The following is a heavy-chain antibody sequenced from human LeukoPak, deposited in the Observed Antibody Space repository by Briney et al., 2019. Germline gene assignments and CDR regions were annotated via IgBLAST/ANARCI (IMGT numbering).Heavy chain of an antibody. Sequence: SETLSLTCAVYGGSFSGYYWSWIRQPPGKGLEWIGEINHSGSTNYNPSLKSRVTISVDTSKNQFSLKLSSVTAADTAVYYCARKVPLYDFWSGSPGVHFDYWGQGTLVTVSS. V-gene: IGHV4-34*01. CDR3: ARKVPLYDFWSGSPGVHFDY. D-gene: IGHD3-3*01. J-gene: IGHJ4*02. CDR2: INHSGST. CDR1: GGSFSGYY.